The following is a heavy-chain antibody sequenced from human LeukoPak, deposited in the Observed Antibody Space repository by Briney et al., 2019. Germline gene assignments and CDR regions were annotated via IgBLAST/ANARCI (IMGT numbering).Heavy chain of an antibody. D-gene: IGHD6-13*01. CDR1: GGTFSSYA. J-gene: IGHJ4*02. V-gene: IGHV1-46*01. CDR2: INPSGGST. Sequence: GSSVKVSCKASGGTFSSYAISWVRQAPGQGLEWMGIINPSGGSTSYAQKFQGRVTMTRDTSTSTVYMELSSLRSEDTAVYYCARGARLGRAAGTLNFDYWGQGTLVTVSS. CDR3: ARGARLGRAAGTLNFDY.